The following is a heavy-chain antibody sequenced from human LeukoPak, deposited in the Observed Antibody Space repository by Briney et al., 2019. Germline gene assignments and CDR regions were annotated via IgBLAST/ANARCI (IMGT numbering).Heavy chain of an antibody. D-gene: IGHD1-26*01. V-gene: IGHV4-59*08. CDR3: ARRSPGGAADY. Sequence: PSETLSLTCTLSGGSISSNYWTWIRQPPGKGLEWVGYIYNSGSTNYNPSLKSRVTISVDTSKNQFSLKLSSVTAADTAVYYCARRSPGGAADYWGQGTRVTVSS. CDR2: IYNSGST. J-gene: IGHJ4*02. CDR1: GGSISSNY.